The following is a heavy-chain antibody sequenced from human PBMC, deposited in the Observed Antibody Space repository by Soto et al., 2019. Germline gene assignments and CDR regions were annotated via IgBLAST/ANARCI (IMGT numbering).Heavy chain of an antibody. CDR2: ISYDGSNK. J-gene: IGHJ3*02. Sequence: PGGSLRLSCAASGFTFSSYAMHWVRQAPGKGLEWVAVISYDGSNKYYADSVKGRFTISRDNSKNTLYLQMNSLRAEDTAVYYCARDESYYGNDAFDIWGQGTMVTVSS. CDR1: GFTFSSYA. D-gene: IGHD3-10*01. V-gene: IGHV3-30-3*01. CDR3: ARDESYYGNDAFDI.